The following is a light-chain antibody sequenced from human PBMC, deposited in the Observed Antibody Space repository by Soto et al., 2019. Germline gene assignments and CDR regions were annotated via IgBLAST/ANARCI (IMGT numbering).Light chain of an antibody. Sequence: AIRMTQSPSSLSVSSGDRVTITCRASQDLKNNLAWYQQKSGKAPKVLIYAASTLQKGVPSRFSGSGSATDFTLTISDLQSEDFGTYYCQQYYAYPRTFGQGTKVDIK. CDR2: AAS. V-gene: IGKV1-8*01. CDR1: QDLKNN. CDR3: QQYYAYPRT. J-gene: IGKJ1*01.